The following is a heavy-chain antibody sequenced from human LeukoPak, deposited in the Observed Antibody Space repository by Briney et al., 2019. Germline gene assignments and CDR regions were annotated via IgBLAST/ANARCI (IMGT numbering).Heavy chain of an antibody. CDR2: ISYDGSNK. V-gene: IGHV3-30*18. CDR3: AKDAHYLDY. Sequence: GGSLRLSCAASGFTFNTYGMHWVRQAPGKGLEWVAVISYDGSNKYYADSVKGRFTISRDNSKNTLYLQMNSLRAEDTAVYYCAKDAHYLDYWGQGTLVTVSS. J-gene: IGHJ4*02. CDR1: GFTFNTYG.